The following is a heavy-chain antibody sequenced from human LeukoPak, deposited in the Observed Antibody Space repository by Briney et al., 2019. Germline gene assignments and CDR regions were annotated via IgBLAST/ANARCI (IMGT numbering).Heavy chain of an antibody. D-gene: IGHD3-3*01. CDR2: VSNSSSTI. V-gene: IGHV3-48*01. CDR1: GFTFSIYS. J-gene: IGHJ6*03. CDR3: ARGVRRFLEWVSMDV. Sequence: GGSLRLSCAASGFTFSIYSMNWVRQAPGKGLKWVSYVSNSSSTIYYADSVKGRFTISRDNAKNSLYLQMNSLRAEDTAVYYCARGVRRFLEWVSMDVWGKGTTVTVSS.